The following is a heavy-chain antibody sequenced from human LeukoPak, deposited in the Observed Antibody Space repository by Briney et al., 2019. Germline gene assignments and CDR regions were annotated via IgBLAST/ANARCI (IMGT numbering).Heavy chain of an antibody. Sequence: GASVKVSCKASGYTFTGYYMHWVRQAPGQGLEWMGIINPSGGSTSYAQKFQGRVTMTRDTSTSTVYMELSSLRSEDTAVYYCASGTYDLGQDYYGMDVWGQGTTVTVSS. CDR1: GYTFTGYY. CDR2: INPSGGST. J-gene: IGHJ6*02. CDR3: ASGTYDLGQDYYGMDV. D-gene: IGHD3-22*01. V-gene: IGHV1-46*01.